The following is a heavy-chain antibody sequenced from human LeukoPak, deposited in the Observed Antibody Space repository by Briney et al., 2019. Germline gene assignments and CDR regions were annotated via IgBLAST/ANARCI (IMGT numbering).Heavy chain of an antibody. CDR2: ISGSGGST. J-gene: IGHJ5*02. V-gene: IGHV3-23*01. D-gene: IGHD6-6*01. CDR3: AKYSSSDWFDP. Sequence: GGSLRLSCAASGFTFSTYAMSWVRQAPGKGLEWVSAISGSGGSTYYADSVKGWFTVSRDNSKNTLYLQMNSLRAEDTAVYYCAKYSSSDWFDPWGQGTLVTVSS. CDR1: GFTFSTYA.